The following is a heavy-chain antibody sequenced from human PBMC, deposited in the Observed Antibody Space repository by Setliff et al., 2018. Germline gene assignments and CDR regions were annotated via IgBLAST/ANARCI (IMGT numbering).Heavy chain of an antibody. D-gene: IGHD5-18*01. V-gene: IGHV3-48*03. Sequence: GESLKISCAASGFTFSSHTMNWVRQGPGKGLECVAYFSSSGSISYANSVKGRFTISRDNAKNSLYLQMNSLRVEDTAVYYCARDGGMGMVKGYYYGLDAWGPGTSVTVSS. CDR1: GFTFSSHT. J-gene: IGHJ6*02. CDR3: ARDGGMGMVKGYYYGLDA. CDR2: FSSSGSI.